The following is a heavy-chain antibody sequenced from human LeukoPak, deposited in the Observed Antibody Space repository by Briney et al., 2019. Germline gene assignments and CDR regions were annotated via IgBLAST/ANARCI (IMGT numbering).Heavy chain of an antibody. CDR2: IVVANGNT. CDR1: GFTFARSA. J-gene: IGHJ4*02. CDR3: AAEDDFLTGYYDFDY. D-gene: IGHD3-9*01. V-gene: IGHV1-58*01. Sequence: SVKVSCKASGFTFARSAVQWVRQARGQRPEWIGWIVVANGNTNYAQKFQERLTITRDMSTSTAYMELSSLRSEDTAVYYCAAEDDFLTGYYDFDYWGQGTVVTVSS.